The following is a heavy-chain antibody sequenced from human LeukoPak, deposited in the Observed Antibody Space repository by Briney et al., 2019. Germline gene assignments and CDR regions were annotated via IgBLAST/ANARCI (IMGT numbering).Heavy chain of an antibody. CDR2: IRISAHNGNT. D-gene: IGHD5-18*01. V-gene: IGHV1-18*01. CDR1: GYTFSSYG. J-gene: IGHJ4*02. CDR3: ATQDIRGYSYVRSLDY. Sequence: ASVKVSCKASGYTFSSYGISWVRQAPGQGLEWMGWIRISAHNGNTNYAQKLQGRVTMTTDTSTSTAYMEMRSLRSDDTAVYYCATQDIRGYSYVRSLDYWGQGTLVTVSS.